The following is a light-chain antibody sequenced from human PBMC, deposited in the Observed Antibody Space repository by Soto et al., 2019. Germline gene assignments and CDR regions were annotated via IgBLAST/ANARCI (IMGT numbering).Light chain of an antibody. V-gene: IGLV2-8*01. CDR3: SSYAGSNNLL. Sequence: QSALTQPPSASGSPRQSVTISCTGTSSDVGAYDYVSWYQQHPDKAPKLIIYEVTKRPSGVPDRFSGSKSDNTASLTVFGLQAEDEADYYCSSYAGSNNLLFGGGTKLTVL. CDR2: EVT. J-gene: IGLJ2*01. CDR1: SSDVGAYDY.